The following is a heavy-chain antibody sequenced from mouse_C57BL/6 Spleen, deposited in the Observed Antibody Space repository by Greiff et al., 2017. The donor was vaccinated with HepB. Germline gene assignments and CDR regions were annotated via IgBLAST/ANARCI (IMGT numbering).Heavy chain of an antibody. CDR2: IRSKSNNYAT. J-gene: IGHJ4*01. D-gene: IGHD2-4*01. Sequence: EVHLVESGGGLVQPKGSLKLSCAASGFSFNTYAMNWVRQAPGKGLEWVARIRSKSNNYATYYADSVKDRFTISRDDSESMLYLQMNNLKTEDTAMYYCVRRGYYDYDDYYAMDYWGQGTSVTVSS. CDR1: GFSFNTYA. CDR3: VRRGYYDYDDYYAMDY. V-gene: IGHV10-1*01.